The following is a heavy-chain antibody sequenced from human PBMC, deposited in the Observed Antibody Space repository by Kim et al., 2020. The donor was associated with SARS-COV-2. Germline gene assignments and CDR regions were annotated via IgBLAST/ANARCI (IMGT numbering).Heavy chain of an antibody. CDR2: ISSSGSTM. J-gene: IGHJ6*02. D-gene: IGHD3-3*01. CDR1: GFTFSSYE. Sequence: GGSLRLSCAASGFTFSSYEMNWVRQAPGKGLEWVSYISSSGSTMYYADSVKGRFTISRDNAKNSLYLQMNSLRAEDTAVYYCARGPQLTYYDFWSGYYTGMDVWGQGTTVTVSS. V-gene: IGHV3-48*03. CDR3: ARGPQLTYYDFWSGYYTGMDV.